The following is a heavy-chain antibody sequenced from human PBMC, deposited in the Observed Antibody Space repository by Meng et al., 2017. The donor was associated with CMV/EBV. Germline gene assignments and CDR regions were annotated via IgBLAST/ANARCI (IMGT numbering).Heavy chain of an antibody. Sequence: GLGVSSENVSWSRQAPGKRLEGISVIYDGENTYYAEAVKSRITISRDNSKNTLYLQMDSRRAEDTAVYYCARGGYDIVAGYVTPFDYWGQGTLVTVSS. CDR1: GLGVSSEN. D-gene: IGHD3-9*01. J-gene: IGHJ4*02. CDR2: IYDGENT. V-gene: IGHV3-53*01. CDR3: ARGGYDIVAGYVTPFDY.